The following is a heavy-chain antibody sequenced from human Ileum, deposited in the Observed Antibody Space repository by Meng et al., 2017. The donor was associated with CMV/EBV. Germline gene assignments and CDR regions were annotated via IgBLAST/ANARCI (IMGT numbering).Heavy chain of an antibody. CDR3: AILRPFDY. J-gene: IGHJ4*02. CDR1: GGSITSGSYY. Sequence: LSLTCTVSGGSITSGSYYWSWIRQPPDKGLESIGSIYYSGSTYYDPSLKSRVTISLDTSKNQFSLNVRSVTAADTAVYYCAILRPFDYWGQGTLVTVSS. V-gene: IGHV4-39*01. CDR2: IYYSGST.